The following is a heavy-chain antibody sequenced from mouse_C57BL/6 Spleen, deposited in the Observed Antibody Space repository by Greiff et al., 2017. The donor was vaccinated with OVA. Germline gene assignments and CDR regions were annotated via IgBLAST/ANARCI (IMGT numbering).Heavy chain of an antibody. Sequence: VQLQQPGAELVKPGASVKLSCKASGYTFTSYWMHWVKQRPGQGLEWIGMIHPNSGSTNYNEKFKSKATLTVDKSSSTAYMQLSSLTSEDSAVYYCAREGGKGSYFDYWGQGTTLTVSS. CDR1: GYTFTSYW. CDR3: AREGGKGSYFDY. J-gene: IGHJ2*01. CDR2: IHPNSGST. V-gene: IGHV1-64*01. D-gene: IGHD1-3*01.